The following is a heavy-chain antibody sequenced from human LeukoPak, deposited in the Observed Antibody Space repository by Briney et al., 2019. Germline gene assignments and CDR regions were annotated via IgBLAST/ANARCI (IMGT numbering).Heavy chain of an antibody. D-gene: IGHD3-10*01. CDR2: IYYSGST. J-gene: IGHJ5*02. V-gene: IGHV4-59*01. CDR1: GGSIRGYS. CDR3: ARGDYYGSGTNWFDP. Sequence: SETLSLTCTVSGGSIRGYSWNWIRQPPGKGLQWIGYIYYSGSTNYNPSLKSRVTISVDTSKNQFSLKLSSVTAADTAVYYCARGDYYGSGTNWFDPWGQGTLVTVSS.